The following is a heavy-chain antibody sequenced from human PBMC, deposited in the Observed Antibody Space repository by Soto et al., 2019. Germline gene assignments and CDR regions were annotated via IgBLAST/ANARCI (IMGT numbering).Heavy chain of an antibody. CDR3: VKDESINWYSGHFRH. CDR1: GFTFDDYA. D-gene: IGHD6-13*01. J-gene: IGHJ1*01. CDR2: INWNSGSI. Sequence: EVQLVESGGGLVQPGRSLRLSCAASGFTFDDYAMHWVRQVPGKGPEWVSGINWNSGSIGYADSVKGRFAISRDNAKNSLQLQMNSLRAEDTAFYYCVKDESINWYSGHFRHWGQGTLVTVSS. V-gene: IGHV3-9*01.